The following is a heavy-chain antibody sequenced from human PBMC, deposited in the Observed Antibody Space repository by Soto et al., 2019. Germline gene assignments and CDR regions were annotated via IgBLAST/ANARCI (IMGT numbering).Heavy chain of an antibody. D-gene: IGHD3-9*01. CDR3: ATDWSETSPMLNKQDY. Sequence: GGSLRLSCAASGFTFSSYSINWVRQAPGKGLEWVSSISSSSSYINYQDSVKGRFTISRDNAKNSLYLQMNSLRAEDTAVYYCATDWSETSPMLNKQDYWGQGTLVTVSS. J-gene: IGHJ4*02. CDR2: ISSSSSYI. CDR1: GFTFSSYS. V-gene: IGHV3-21*01.